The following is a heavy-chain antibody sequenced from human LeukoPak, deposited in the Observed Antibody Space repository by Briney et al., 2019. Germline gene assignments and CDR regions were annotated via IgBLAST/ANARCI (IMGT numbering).Heavy chain of an antibody. D-gene: IGHD2-2*01. J-gene: IGHJ4*02. Sequence: SVKVSCTASGGTFSSYAISWVRQAPGQGLEWMGGIIPICGTTNYAQKFQDRVTMTADESTSTADMEMRSLRSEDTAEYYCARASSSGWFEFDCWGQGTLVTVSS. V-gene: IGHV1-69*01. CDR1: GGTFSSYA. CDR3: ARASSSGWFEFDC. CDR2: IIPICGTT.